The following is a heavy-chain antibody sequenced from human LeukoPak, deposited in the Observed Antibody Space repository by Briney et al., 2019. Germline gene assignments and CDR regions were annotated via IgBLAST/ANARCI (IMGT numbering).Heavy chain of an antibody. Sequence: ASVKVSCKASGYSFTSYGISWVRQAPGQGLEWMGWISAYNGNTNYAQKLQGRVTMTTDTSTSTAYMELRSLRSDDTAVYYCARDAYSGSYFDYWGQGTLVTVSS. CDR3: ARDAYSGSYFDY. CDR1: GYSFTSYG. V-gene: IGHV1-18*01. CDR2: ISAYNGNT. D-gene: IGHD1-26*01. J-gene: IGHJ4*02.